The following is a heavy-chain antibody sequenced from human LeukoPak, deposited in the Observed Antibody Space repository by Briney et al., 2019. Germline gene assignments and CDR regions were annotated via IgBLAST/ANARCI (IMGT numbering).Heavy chain of an antibody. CDR2: INPNSGGT. V-gene: IGHV1-2*06. Sequence: ASVKVSCKASGYTFTGYHMHWVRQAPGQGLEWMGRINPNSGGTNYAQKFQGRVTMTRDTSISTAYMELSRLRSDDTAVYYCARQLITYNWFDPWGQGTLVTVSS. J-gene: IGHJ5*02. CDR3: ARQLITYNWFDP. CDR1: GYTFTGYH. D-gene: IGHD3-10*01.